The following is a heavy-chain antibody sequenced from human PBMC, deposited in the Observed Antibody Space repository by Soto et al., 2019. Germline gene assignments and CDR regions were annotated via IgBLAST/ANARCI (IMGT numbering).Heavy chain of an antibody. CDR2: ISYDGSNK. Sequence: GGSLRLSCAASGFTFSSYGMHWVRQAPGKGLEWVAVISYDGSNKYYADSVKGRLTISRDNSKNTLYLQMNSLRAEDTAVYYCAKDGNVGGTGTGTFDYWGQGTLVTVSS. CDR1: GFTFSSYG. CDR3: AKDGNVGGTGTGTFDY. D-gene: IGHD2-21*02. J-gene: IGHJ4*02. V-gene: IGHV3-30*18.